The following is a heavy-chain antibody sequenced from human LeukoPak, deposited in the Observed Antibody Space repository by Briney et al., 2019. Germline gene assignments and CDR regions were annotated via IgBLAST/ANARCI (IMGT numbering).Heavy chain of an antibody. D-gene: IGHD1-26*01. Sequence: GGSLRLSCAASGSTFSSNGMTWVRKAQGKGLGWVAVISYDGSNKYYADSVKGRFTISRDNSKNTLYLQMNSLRAEDTAVYYCAKGPHLLSGAFDIWGQGTMVTVSS. CDR1: GSTFSSNG. V-gene: IGHV3-30*18. CDR2: ISYDGSNK. J-gene: IGHJ3*02. CDR3: AKGPHLLSGAFDI.